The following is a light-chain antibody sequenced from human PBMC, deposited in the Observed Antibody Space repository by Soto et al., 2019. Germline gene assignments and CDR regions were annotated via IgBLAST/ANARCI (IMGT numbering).Light chain of an antibody. Sequence: QSALTQPASVSGSPGQSITISCTGTSSDVGGYNFVSWYQQQSGKAPKLMIHEVSNRPSGVSNRFSGSKSGNTASLTISGLQAEDEADYYRSSFTRSRAYVFGSGTKVTVL. CDR2: EVS. CDR3: SSFTRSRAYV. J-gene: IGLJ1*01. V-gene: IGLV2-14*01. CDR1: SSDVGGYNF.